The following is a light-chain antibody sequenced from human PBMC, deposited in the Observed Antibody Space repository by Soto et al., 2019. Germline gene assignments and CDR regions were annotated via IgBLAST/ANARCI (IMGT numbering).Light chain of an antibody. CDR1: QDISNS. CDR2: SAS. CDR3: QQYDDLPLT. J-gene: IGKJ4*01. V-gene: IGKV1-33*01. Sequence: DIQMTQSPSSLSASVGDRVTITCQASQDISNSLNWYQQRFGKAPKLLIYSASNLETGVPSRFSGSGSGTDFTFTISNLQPEDIATYYCQQYDDLPLTFGGGTKVQIK.